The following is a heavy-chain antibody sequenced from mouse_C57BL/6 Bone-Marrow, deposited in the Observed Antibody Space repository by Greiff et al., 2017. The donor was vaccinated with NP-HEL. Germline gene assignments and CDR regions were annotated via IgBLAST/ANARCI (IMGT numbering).Heavy chain of an antibody. Sequence: ESGPGLVKPSQSLSLTCSVTGYSITSGYYWNWIRQFPGNKLEWMGYISYDGSNNYNPSLKNRISITRDTSKNQFFLKLNSVTTEDTATYYCATQGLITTVAMDYWGQGTSVTVSS. V-gene: IGHV3-6*01. D-gene: IGHD1-1*01. J-gene: IGHJ4*01. CDR2: ISYDGSN. CDR3: ATQGLITTVAMDY. CDR1: GYSITSGYY.